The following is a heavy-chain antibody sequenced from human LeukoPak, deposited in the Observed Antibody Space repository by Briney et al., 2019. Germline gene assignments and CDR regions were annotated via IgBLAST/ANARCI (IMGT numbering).Heavy chain of an antibody. Sequence: ASVKVSCKASGYTFTSYYMHWVRQAPGQGLEWMGIINPSGGSTSYAQKFQGRVTMTRDTSTSTVYMELSSLRSEDTAVYYCARDLPGMVRGVIIKENWFDPWGQGTLVTVSS. D-gene: IGHD3-10*01. V-gene: IGHV1-46*01. CDR1: GYTFTSYY. CDR2: INPSGGST. CDR3: ARDLPGMVRGVIIKENWFDP. J-gene: IGHJ5*02.